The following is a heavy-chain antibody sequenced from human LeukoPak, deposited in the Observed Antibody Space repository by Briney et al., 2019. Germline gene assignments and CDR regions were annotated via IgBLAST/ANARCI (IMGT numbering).Heavy chain of an antibody. CDR3: SSSRWYDSSGDPRYFDY. J-gene: IGHJ4*02. V-gene: IGHV3-49*04. CDR2: IRSKAYGGTT. D-gene: IGHD3-22*01. CDR1: GFTFGDYA. Sequence: GGSLRLSCSTSGFTFGDYAMNWVRQGPGKGLEWVGLIRSKAYGGTTEHAASVKGRFTISRDDSKSIAYLQMNSLKTEDTAVYYCSSSRWYDSSGDPRYFDYWGQGTLVTISS.